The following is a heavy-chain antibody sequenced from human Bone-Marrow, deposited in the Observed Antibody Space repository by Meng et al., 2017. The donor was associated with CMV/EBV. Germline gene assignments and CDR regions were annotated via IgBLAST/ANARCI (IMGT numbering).Heavy chain of an antibody. CDR3: ARGPSGRFRYYYGMDV. D-gene: IGHD6-19*01. V-gene: IGHV1-2*02. CDR1: GYTFTGYY. J-gene: IGHJ6*02. Sequence: ASVKVSCKASGYTFTGYYMHWVRQAPGQGLEWMGWINPNSGGTNYAQKFQGRVTMTRDTSISTAYMELRRLRSDDTAVYYCARGPSGRFRYYYGMDVWGQGTTVTVSS. CDR2: INPNSGGT.